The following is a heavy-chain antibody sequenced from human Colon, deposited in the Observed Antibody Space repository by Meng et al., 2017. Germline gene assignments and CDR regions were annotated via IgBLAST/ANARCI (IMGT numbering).Heavy chain of an antibody. CDR1: GGSVSSGSRY. D-gene: IGHD2-8*01. CDR2: IYSSGST. J-gene: IGHJ4*02. V-gene: IGHV4-61*01. Sequence: QVQLQESGPGLVRPSGTLSLTCTVSGGSVSSGSRYWSWSRQPPGKGLGWIGYIYSSGSTNYNPSLKSRVTISADTSKNQFSLKLNSVTAADTAVYYCARGEVYDVWGQGTLVTVSS. CDR3: ARGEVYDV.